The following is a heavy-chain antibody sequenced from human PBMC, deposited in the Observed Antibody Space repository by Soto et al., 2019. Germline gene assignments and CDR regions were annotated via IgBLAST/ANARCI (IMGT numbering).Heavy chain of an antibody. Sequence: HPGGCLRLSCATSGFTFNTYPMTWVRQAPGKGLEWVSSISSTAGRTSSYADSVKGRFAISRDFSDNTVYLQMNNLRVDDTAVYFCAKGVLSFHYGMEVWGQGTTVTVSS. D-gene: IGHD3-10*01. CDR1: GFTFNTYP. V-gene: IGHV3-23*01. CDR2: ISSTAGRTS. J-gene: IGHJ6*02. CDR3: AKGVLSFHYGMEV.